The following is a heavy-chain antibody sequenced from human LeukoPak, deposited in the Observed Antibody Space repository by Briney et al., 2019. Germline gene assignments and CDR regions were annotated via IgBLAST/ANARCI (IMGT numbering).Heavy chain of an antibody. Sequence: PGGSLRLSCAVSGFTFSRYWMHWVRQAPGKGLVWVSRFNSDGSNTRYADSVKGRFTISRDNAKNTLYLQMNSLRAEDTAVYYCARLRGLYSDTNRYQTALDCWGQGTLVTVSS. V-gene: IGHV3-74*01. D-gene: IGHD1-26*01. CDR1: GFTFSRYW. CDR3: ARLRGLYSDTNRYQTALDC. J-gene: IGHJ4*02. CDR2: FNSDGSNT.